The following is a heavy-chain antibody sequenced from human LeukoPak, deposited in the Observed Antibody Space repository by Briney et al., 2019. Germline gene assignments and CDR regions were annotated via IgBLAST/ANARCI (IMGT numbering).Heavy chain of an antibody. Sequence: PGRSLRLSCAASGFTFSTYAMHWVRQAPGKGLEYVSTISSNGGSTYYANSVKGRFIISRDNSKNTLYLQMGSLRVEDVAVYYCARGGGGDCSGGSCLNHYFDYWGQGTLVTVSS. D-gene: IGHD2-15*01. CDR1: GFTFSTYA. CDR3: ARGGGGDCSGGSCLNHYFDY. CDR2: ISSNGGST. V-gene: IGHV3-64*01. J-gene: IGHJ4*02.